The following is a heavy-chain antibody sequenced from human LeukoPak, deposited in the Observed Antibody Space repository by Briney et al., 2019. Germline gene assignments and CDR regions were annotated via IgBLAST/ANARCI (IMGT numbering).Heavy chain of an antibody. J-gene: IGHJ5*02. CDR1: GGTFSSYA. Sequence: VASVKVSCKASGGTFSSYAISWVRQAPGQGLEWMGGIIPIFGTANYAQKFQGRVTITADESTSTAYMELSSLRSEDTAVYYCARSASEDYDILTGYYNLNWFDPWGQGTLVTVSS. CDR3: ARSASEDYDILTGYYNLNWFDP. CDR2: IIPIFGTA. D-gene: IGHD3-9*01. V-gene: IGHV1-69*13.